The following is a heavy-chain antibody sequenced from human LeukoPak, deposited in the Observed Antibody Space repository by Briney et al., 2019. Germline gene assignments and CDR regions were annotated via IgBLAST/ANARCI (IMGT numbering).Heavy chain of an antibody. J-gene: IGHJ4*02. Sequence: PGGSLRLPCAASGFTFSSYAMSWVRQAPGKGLEWVSAISGSGGSTYYADSVKGRFTISRDNSKNTLYLQMNSLRAEDTAVYYCAKDLTYYYDSSGYSRGYWGQGTLVTVSS. CDR1: GFTFSSYA. V-gene: IGHV3-23*01. CDR3: AKDLTYYYDSSGYSRGY. D-gene: IGHD3-22*01. CDR2: ISGSGGST.